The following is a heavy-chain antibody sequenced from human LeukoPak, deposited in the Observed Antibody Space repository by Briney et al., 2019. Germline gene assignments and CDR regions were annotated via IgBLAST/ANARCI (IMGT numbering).Heavy chain of an antibody. V-gene: IGHV3-7*01. Sequence: PGGSLRLSCAASGFTFSAYWLNWVRQAPGKGLEWVANIKRDGSEKYYVDSVKGRITISRDNAKNSLYLQMNGLRAEDTAVYFCARDDYSDSWADHWGLGILVTVSS. J-gene: IGHJ4*02. D-gene: IGHD4/OR15-4a*01. CDR1: GFTFSAYW. CDR3: ARDDYSDSWADH. CDR2: IKRDGSEK.